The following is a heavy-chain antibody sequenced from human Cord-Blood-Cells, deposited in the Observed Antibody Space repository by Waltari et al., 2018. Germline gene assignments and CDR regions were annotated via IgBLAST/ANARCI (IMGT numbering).Heavy chain of an antibody. V-gene: IGHV3-53*01. D-gene: IGHD2-2*01. Sequence: EVQLVESGGGLIQPGGSLRLSCAASGFPVSSNYMSLVRQAPGEGVEGFSIFDVGDSTYDAAPVKGRFASSRDNSKNTLCLQMNSLRAEDTAVYYCARAVTSCYYFDYWGQGTLVTVSS. CDR3: ARAVTSCYYFDY. CDR2: FDVGDST. J-gene: IGHJ4*02. CDR1: GFPVSSNY.